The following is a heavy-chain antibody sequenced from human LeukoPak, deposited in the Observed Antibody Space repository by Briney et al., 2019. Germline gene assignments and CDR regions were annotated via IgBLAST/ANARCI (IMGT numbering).Heavy chain of an antibody. D-gene: IGHD1-26*01. J-gene: IGHJ4*02. CDR1: GFTFSSYA. Sequence: GGSLRLSCAASGFTFSSYAMSWVRQAPGKGLERVSIIYSGGNTYYADSVKGRFTVSRDNSKNTLYLQMNSLRAEDTAVYYCARVIVGTTTRLDYFDYWGQGTLVTVSS. CDR2: IYSGGNT. CDR3: ARVIVGTTTRLDYFDY. V-gene: IGHV3-66*01.